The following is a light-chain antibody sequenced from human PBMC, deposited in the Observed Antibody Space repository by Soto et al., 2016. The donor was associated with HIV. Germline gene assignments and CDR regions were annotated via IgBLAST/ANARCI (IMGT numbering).Light chain of an antibody. CDR3: QQYYSTPWT. V-gene: IGKV1-NL1*01. CDR2: GAF. J-gene: IGKJ1*01. Sequence: DIQMTQSPSSLSASLGDRVTITCRASQGTTNSLAWYQQTPGKAPKLLVFGAFRLESGVPSRFSGGRSGTDYTLTISSLQPEDFASYYCQQYYSTPWTFGQGTTVE. CDR1: QGTTNS.